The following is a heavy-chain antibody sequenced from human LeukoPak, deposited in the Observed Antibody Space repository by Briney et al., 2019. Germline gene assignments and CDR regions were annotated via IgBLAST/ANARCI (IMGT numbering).Heavy chain of an antibody. D-gene: IGHD2-15*01. CDR1: GGTFSSYA. CDR3: ATEICGGGSCYIAQAVY. Sequence: EASVKVSCKASGGTFSSYAISWVRQAPGQGLEWMGGIIPIFGTANYAQKFQGRVTITADESTSTAYMELSSLRSEDTAVYYCATEICGGGSCYIAQAVYWGQGTLVTVSS. CDR2: IIPIFGTA. V-gene: IGHV1-69*13. J-gene: IGHJ4*02.